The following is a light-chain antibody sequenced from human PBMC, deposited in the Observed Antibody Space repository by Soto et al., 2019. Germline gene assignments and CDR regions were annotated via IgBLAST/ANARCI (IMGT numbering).Light chain of an antibody. CDR3: SSYTSSITHV. V-gene: IGLV2-14*01. CDR1: SSDVGGYNY. J-gene: IGLJ2*01. CDR2: DVS. Sequence: QSALTQPASVSGSPGQSITISCTGTSSDVGGYNYVSWYQQHPGKAPKLMIYDVSNWPSGVSNRFSGSKSGNTASLTISGLQAEDEADYYCSSYTSSITHVFGGGTKLTVL.